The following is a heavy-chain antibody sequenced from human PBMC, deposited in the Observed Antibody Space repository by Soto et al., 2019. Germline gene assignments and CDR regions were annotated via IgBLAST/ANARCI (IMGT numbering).Heavy chain of an antibody. V-gene: IGHV4-39*01. CDR2: IYYRGST. D-gene: IGHD3-10*01. J-gene: IGHJ4*02. CDR3: ARHAGVVLWFGELPGDFDY. Sequence: QLQLQESGPGLVKPSETLSLTCTVSGGSISSSSYYWGWIRQPPGKGLEWIGSIYYRGSTYYNPSLKRRFTISVVTSKNQFSLKLSSVTAADTAVYYCARHAGVVLWFGELPGDFDYWGQGTLVTVSS. CDR1: GGSISSSSYY.